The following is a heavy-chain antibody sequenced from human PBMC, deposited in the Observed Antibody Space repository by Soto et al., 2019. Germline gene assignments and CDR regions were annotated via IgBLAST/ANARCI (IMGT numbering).Heavy chain of an antibody. V-gene: IGHV3-30-3*01. CDR2: ISYDGSNK. J-gene: IGHJ4*02. Sequence: GGSLRLSCAASGFTFSSYAMHWVRQAPGKGLEWVAVISYDGSNKYYADSVKGRFTISRDNSKNTLYLQMNSLRAEDTAVYYCARDLNPERRIFHGRPLESRWPTDYWGQGTLVTVSS. D-gene: IGHD3-3*01. CDR1: GFTFSSYA. CDR3: ARDLNPERRIFHGRPLESRWPTDY.